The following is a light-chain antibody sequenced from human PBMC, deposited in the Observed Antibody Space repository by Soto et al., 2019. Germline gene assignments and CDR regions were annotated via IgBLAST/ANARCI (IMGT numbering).Light chain of an antibody. Sequence: QSVLTQPRSVSGSPGQSVAISCTGTSSDVGGYNFVSWYQQHPGKAPKLIIYDVSKRPSGVPDRFSGSKSGNTASLTLSGLQAEDEADYYCCSYAGSYPLWVFGGGTKLTVL. CDR1: SSDVGGYNF. CDR2: DVS. V-gene: IGLV2-11*01. CDR3: CSYAGSYPLWV. J-gene: IGLJ3*02.